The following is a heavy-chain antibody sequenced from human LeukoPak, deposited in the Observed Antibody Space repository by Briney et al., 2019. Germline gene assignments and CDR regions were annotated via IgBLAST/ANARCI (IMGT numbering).Heavy chain of an antibody. CDR1: GFTFSSYW. CDR2: INSDGSTT. Sequence: GGSLRLSCAASGFTFSSYWMHWVRQAPGKGLVWVSRINSDGSTTTYAGSVKGRFTISRDNAKDTLYLQMTSLRAEDTAVYYCARATYYYDSSGYRAIYYFDYWGQGTLVTVSS. D-gene: IGHD3-22*01. CDR3: ARATYYYDSSGYRAIYYFDY. J-gene: IGHJ4*02. V-gene: IGHV3-74*01.